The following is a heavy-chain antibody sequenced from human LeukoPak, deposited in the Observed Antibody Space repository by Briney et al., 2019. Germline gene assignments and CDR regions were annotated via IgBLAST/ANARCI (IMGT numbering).Heavy chain of an antibody. V-gene: IGHV3-23*01. D-gene: IGHD6-19*01. CDR1: GFTFSSSS. Sequence: GGSLRLSCAASGFTFSSSSMSWVRQAPGKGLEWVAVISGSGGSTDYADSVKGRFTISRDNSKNTLYLQMNSLRAEDTAVYYCAKGSGWYVWGQGTLVTVSS. J-gene: IGHJ4*02. CDR2: ISGSGGST. CDR3: AKGSGWYV.